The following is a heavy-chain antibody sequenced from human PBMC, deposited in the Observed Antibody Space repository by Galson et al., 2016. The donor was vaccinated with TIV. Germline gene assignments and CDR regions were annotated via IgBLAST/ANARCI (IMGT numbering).Heavy chain of an antibody. CDR3: ARYSSTSSRRFDY. V-gene: IGHV1-18*01. CDR1: GYTFSNFA. J-gene: IGHJ4*02. Sequence: QSGAEVKKPGALVKVSCKASGYTFSNFAITWVRQAPGQGLEWMGYMSAYSGASNYAQEFQGRVTITTDTSTSTAYMELRNLRFDDTAVYYCARYSSTSSRRFDYWGQGTLVTVSA. CDR2: MSAYSGAS. D-gene: IGHD6-6*01.